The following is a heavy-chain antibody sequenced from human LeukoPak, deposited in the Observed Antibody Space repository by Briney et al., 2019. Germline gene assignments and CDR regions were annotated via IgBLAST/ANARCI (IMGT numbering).Heavy chain of an antibody. D-gene: IGHD6-13*01. CDR3: ARGGRFHTRQQLPHAYGMDV. Sequence: PGGSLRLSCAASGFTVSSNYMSWVRQAPGKGLEWVAVIYSGGSTYYADSVKGRFTTSRHNSKNTLYLQMNSLRAEDTAVYYCARGGRFHTRQQLPHAYGMDVWGQGTTVTVSS. CDR1: GFTVSSNY. J-gene: IGHJ6*02. V-gene: IGHV3-53*04. CDR2: IYSGGST.